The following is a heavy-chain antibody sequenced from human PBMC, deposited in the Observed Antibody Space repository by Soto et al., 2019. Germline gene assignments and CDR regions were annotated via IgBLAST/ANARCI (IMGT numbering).Heavy chain of an antibody. CDR1: GFTFNRYS. D-gene: IGHD3-22*01. J-gene: IGHJ4*02. CDR3: VRDAVVVAVNPPDH. Sequence: ESGGGLVKPGGSLRLSCEASGFTFNRYSMTWVRQAPGKGLQWVSSISSTTTYMYYADSVRGRFTISRDNAKNSLYLQMNNLRAEDTAVYYCVRDAVVVAVNPPDHWGQGTLVTVSS. CDR2: ISSTTTYM. V-gene: IGHV3-21*01.